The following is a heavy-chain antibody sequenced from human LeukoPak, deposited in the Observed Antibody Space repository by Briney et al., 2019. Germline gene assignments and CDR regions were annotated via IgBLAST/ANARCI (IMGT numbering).Heavy chain of an antibody. D-gene: IGHD2-15*01. Sequence: SETLSLTCTVSGDSISGHYWSWIRQPPGKGLEWIGYIFYSGNTNYNSSLKSRVTISVDTSKNQFSLNLRSVTAADTAVYYCARGLVSSGSRYDYWGRGTLVTVSS. CDR3: ARGLVSSGSRYDY. CDR2: IFYSGNT. CDR1: GDSISGHY. V-gene: IGHV4-59*11. J-gene: IGHJ4*02.